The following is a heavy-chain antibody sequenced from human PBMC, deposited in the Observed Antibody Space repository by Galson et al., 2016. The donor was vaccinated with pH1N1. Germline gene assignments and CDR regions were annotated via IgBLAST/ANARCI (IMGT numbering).Heavy chain of an antibody. CDR2: ISYDGSNK. CDR1: GFTFSSYG. CDR3: AKVVRGSSWPSFDY. J-gene: IGHJ4*02. V-gene: IGHV3-30*18. D-gene: IGHD6-13*01. Sequence: SLRLSCAASGFTFSSYGFHWVRQAPGKGLEWVAVISYDGSNKYYAGSVKGRFTISRDNSKNTLYLQMNSLRAEDTAVNYCAKVVRGSSWPSFDYWGQGTLVTVSS.